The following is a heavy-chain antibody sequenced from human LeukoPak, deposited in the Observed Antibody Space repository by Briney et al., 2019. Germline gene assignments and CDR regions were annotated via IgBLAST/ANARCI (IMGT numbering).Heavy chain of an antibody. CDR2: IYYSGSS. Sequence: PSETLSLTCTVSGGSISNYYWSWLRQPPGKGLEWIGYIYYSGSSNYNPSLKSRVTISVDTSKNQFSLKLNSVTAADTAVYYCARGAYSSAWYTYYYYYMDVWGEGTTVTVSS. V-gene: IGHV4-59*01. J-gene: IGHJ6*03. CDR3: ARGAYSSAWYTYYYYYMDV. CDR1: GGSISNYY. D-gene: IGHD6-13*01.